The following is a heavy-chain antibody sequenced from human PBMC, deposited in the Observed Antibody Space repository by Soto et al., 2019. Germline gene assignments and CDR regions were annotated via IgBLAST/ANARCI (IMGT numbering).Heavy chain of an antibody. J-gene: IGHJ6*02. CDR2: INAGNGNT. Sequence: GASVKVSCKASGYTFTSYAMHWVRQAPGQRLEWIGWINAGNGNTKYSQKFQGRVTITRDTSASTAYMELSSLRSEDTAVYYCARVKGYYGSGSYTNYYYGMDVWGQGTTVTVSS. V-gene: IGHV1-3*01. CDR1: GYTFTSYA. CDR3: ARVKGYYGSGSYTNYYYGMDV. D-gene: IGHD3-10*01.